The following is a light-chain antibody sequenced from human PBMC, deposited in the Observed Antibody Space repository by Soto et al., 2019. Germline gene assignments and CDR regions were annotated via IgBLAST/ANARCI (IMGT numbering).Light chain of an antibody. CDR2: DDN. CDR1: SSNIGGNS. Sequence: QQPSVSAVPGQKVTISCSGSSSNIGGNSVSWYQQLPGTAPKLLIYDDNKRPSGIPDRFSGSKSGTSATLGITGFQTGDEADYYCGSWDSSLSAYVFGTGTKVTVL. J-gene: IGLJ1*01. V-gene: IGLV1-51*01. CDR3: GSWDSSLSAYV.